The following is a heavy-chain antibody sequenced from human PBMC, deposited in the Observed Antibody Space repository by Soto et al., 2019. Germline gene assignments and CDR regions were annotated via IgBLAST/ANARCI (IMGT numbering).Heavy chain of an antibody. Sequence: SETLSLTCGVYGGSFSGYYWSWIRQPPGKGLEWIGEINHSGSTHYNPSLKSRVAISVDTSKNQFSLKLSSVTAADTAVYYCLYSTSSGGDFFDYWGQGTLVTVSS. D-gene: IGHD6-6*01. CDR2: INHSGST. CDR3: LYSTSSGGDFFDY. J-gene: IGHJ4*02. V-gene: IGHV4-34*01. CDR1: GGSFSGYY.